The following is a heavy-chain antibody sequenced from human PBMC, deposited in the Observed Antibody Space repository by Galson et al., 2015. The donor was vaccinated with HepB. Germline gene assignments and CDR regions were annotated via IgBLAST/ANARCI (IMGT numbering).Heavy chain of an antibody. J-gene: IGHJ4*02. Sequence: LSLTCASYPGSFSVYSWSWIRQPPGAGLEWIGEVNHSGVTKYNPSLKSRVITSVDTSKKQVSLRLTSVTAADTAVYYCARSVGGPRRDTFRHHFDHWGQGTLVIVSS. D-gene: IGHD2/OR15-2a*01. V-gene: IGHV4-34*01. CDR3: ARSVGGPRRDTFRHHFDH. CDR1: PGSFSVYS. CDR2: VNHSGVT.